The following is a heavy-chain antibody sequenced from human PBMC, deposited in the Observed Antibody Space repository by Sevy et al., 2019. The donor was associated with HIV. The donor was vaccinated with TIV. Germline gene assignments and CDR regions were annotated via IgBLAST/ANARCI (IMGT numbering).Heavy chain of an antibody. CDR1: GFTFSNYA. D-gene: IGHD1-26*01. Sequence: GGSLRLSCAASGFTFSNYAMSWVHQAPGKGLEWVSTISAGGSTYYADSVKGRFTISRDNSKNTLYLQMNSLGAEDTAVYYCARYHSGSYFYGLDVWGQGTTVTVSS. V-gene: IGHV3-23*01. CDR2: ISAGGST. J-gene: IGHJ6*02. CDR3: ARYHSGSYFYGLDV.